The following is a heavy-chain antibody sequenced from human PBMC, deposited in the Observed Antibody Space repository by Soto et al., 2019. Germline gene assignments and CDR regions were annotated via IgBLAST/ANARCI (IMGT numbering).Heavy chain of an antibody. Sequence: QVQLGQSGPGVTKPGSSVRVSGKASEGTLGTYAISWVRQAPGQGLEWMGGIIPTFGTANYEHKFQGRVTITADKSTSTAYMELSSLSSEDTAVYYCARDRDREGYLDYWGQGTLVTVSS. V-gene: IGHV1-69*06. CDR1: EGTLGTYA. CDR3: ARDRDREGYLDY. D-gene: IGHD3-10*01. CDR2: IIPTFGTA. J-gene: IGHJ4*02.